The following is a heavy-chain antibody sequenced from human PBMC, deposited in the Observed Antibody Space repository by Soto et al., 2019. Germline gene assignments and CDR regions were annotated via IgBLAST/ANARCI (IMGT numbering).Heavy chain of an antibody. CDR3: ARFSTLGKDYGVDV. Sequence: QVQLQESGPGLVKPSQTLSLTCSVSRGSISSSDYYWSLIRQPPGKGLERIGYINYSARNYYKTSMKSRVSISIATSTNPSSLRLTSVTVADTAVYFCARFSTLGKDYGVDVWGQGTTVTVSS. J-gene: IGHJ6*02. CDR1: RGSISSSDYY. CDR2: INYSARN. D-gene: IGHD3-3*02. V-gene: IGHV4-30-4*01.